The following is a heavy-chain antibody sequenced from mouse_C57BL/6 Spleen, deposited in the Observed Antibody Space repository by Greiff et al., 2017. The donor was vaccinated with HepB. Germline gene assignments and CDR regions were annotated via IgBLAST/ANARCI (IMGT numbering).Heavy chain of an antibody. D-gene: IGHD2-2*01. V-gene: IGHV1-55*01. Sequence: QVQLQQPGAELVKPGASVKMSCKASGYTFTSYWITWVKQRPGQGLEWIGDIYPGSGSTNYHEKFKSKATLTVDTSSSTAYMQLSSLTSEDSAVYYCARLLVTTGGGAMDYWGQGTSVTVSS. CDR3: ARLLVTTGGGAMDY. CDR2: IYPGSGST. J-gene: IGHJ4*01. CDR1: GYTFTSYW.